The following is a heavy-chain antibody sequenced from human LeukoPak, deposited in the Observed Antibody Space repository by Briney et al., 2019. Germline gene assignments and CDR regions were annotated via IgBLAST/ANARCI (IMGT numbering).Heavy chain of an antibody. D-gene: IGHD4/OR15-4a*01. CDR3: ARDQGAHGMDV. Sequence: PGGSLRLSCAASGFTFSSYWMSWVRQAPGKGREWVANIKKDGSEKYYVDSVKGRFTISRDNAKNSLYLQMNSLRAEDTAVYYCARDQGAHGMDVWGQGTTVTVSS. J-gene: IGHJ6*02. CDR2: IKKDGSEK. V-gene: IGHV3-7*01. CDR1: GFTFSSYW.